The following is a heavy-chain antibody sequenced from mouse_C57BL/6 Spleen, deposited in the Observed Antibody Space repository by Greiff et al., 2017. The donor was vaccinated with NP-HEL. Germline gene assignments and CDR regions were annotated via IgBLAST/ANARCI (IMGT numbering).Heavy chain of an antibody. CDR2: ISSGGDYI. Sequence: EVMLVESGEGLVKPGGSLKLSCAASGFTFSSYAMSWVRQTPEKRLEWVAYISSGGDYIYYADTVKGRFTISRDNARNTLYLQMRSLKSEDTAMYYCTRPRNLYSNWGAMDYWGQGTSVTVSS. CDR3: TRPRNLYSNWGAMDY. CDR1: GFTFSSYA. D-gene: IGHD2-5*01. J-gene: IGHJ4*01. V-gene: IGHV5-9-1*02.